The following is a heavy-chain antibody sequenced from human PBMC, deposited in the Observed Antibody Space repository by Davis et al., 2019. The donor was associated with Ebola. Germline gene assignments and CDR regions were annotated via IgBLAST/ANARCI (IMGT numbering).Heavy chain of an antibody. CDR3: ARAAGAAADYYYYGMDV. J-gene: IGHJ6*02. CDR2: INPSGGST. Sequence: ASVKVSCKASGYTFTSYYMHWVRQAPGQGLEWMGIINPSGGSTSYAQKFQGRVTMTRDTSTSTVYMELSSLRSEDTAVYYYARAAGAAADYYYYGMDVWGQGTTVTVSS. V-gene: IGHV1-46*01. CDR1: GYTFTSYY. D-gene: IGHD6-13*01.